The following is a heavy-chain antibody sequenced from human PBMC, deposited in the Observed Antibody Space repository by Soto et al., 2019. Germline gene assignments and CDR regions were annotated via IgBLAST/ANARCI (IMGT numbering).Heavy chain of an antibody. V-gene: IGHV1-18*01. CDR2: ISAYNGNT. J-gene: IGHJ4*02. D-gene: IGHD3-10*01. CDR3: ARDDVGGLLVYFDY. Sequence: ASVKVSCKASGYTVTSYGISWVRQAPGQGLEWMGWISAYNGNTNYAQKLQGRVTMTTDTSTSTAYVELRSLRSDDTAVYYCARDDVGGLLVYFDYWGQGTLVTVSS. CDR1: GYTVTSYG.